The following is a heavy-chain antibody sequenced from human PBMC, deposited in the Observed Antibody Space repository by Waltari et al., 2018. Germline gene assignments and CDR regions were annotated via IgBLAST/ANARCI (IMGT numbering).Heavy chain of an antibody. CDR1: GGTFSSYA. CDR2: IIPIFGTA. J-gene: IGHJ6*02. D-gene: IGHD3-22*01. CDR3: ARTYYDSSGYYYPLGGMDV. V-gene: IGHV1-69*08. Sequence: QVQLVQSGAEVKKPGSSVKVSCKASGGTFSSYAIRWVRQAPGQGLEWMGRIIPIFGTANYAQKFQGRVTITADKSTSTAYMELSSLRSEDTAVYYCARTYYDSSGYYYPLGGMDVWGQGTTVTVSS.